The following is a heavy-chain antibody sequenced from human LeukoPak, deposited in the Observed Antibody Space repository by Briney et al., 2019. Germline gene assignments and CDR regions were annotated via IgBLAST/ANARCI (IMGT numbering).Heavy chain of an antibody. Sequence: PSETLSLTCAVYGGSFSGYYWSWIRQPPGKGLEWIGEINHSGSTNYNPSLKSRVTISVDKSKNQFSLKLSSVTAADTAVYYCARAIWFGEFTNYYFDYWGQGTLVTVSS. CDR1: GGSFSGYY. V-gene: IGHV4-34*01. CDR2: INHSGST. CDR3: ARAIWFGEFTNYYFDY. J-gene: IGHJ4*02. D-gene: IGHD3-10*01.